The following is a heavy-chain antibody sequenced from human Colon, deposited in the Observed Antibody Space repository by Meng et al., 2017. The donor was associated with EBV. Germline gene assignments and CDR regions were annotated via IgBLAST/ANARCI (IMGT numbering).Heavy chain of an antibody. V-gene: IGHV4-4*02. Sequence: HVQLEEPGPRLVQPSGTLSLSFAVSGGSLSSRNWWSWVRQPPGKGLEWIGEIYHSGRTNYNPSLKSRVTISVDESKNQFSLRLSSVTAADTAVYYCARVGAYCGGDCYHPRWGQGTLVTVSS. D-gene: IGHD2-21*02. CDR1: GGSLSSRNW. CDR2: IYHSGRT. CDR3: ARVGAYCGGDCYHPR. J-gene: IGHJ4*02.